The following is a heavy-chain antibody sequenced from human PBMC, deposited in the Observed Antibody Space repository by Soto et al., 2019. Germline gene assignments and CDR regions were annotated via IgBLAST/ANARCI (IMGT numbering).Heavy chain of an antibody. Sequence: APVKTLCKASGSTFSGHYMHWLRQAPRQGLEWMGWINPNSGGTNYAQKFQGRVTMTRDTSIRTAYMELSRLRSDYTAVYYCARDHDYGDYGLYYGMDVWGQGTTVTVSS. CDR1: GSTFSGHY. CDR2: INPNSGGT. D-gene: IGHD4-17*01. V-gene: IGHV1-2*02. CDR3: ARDHDYGDYGLYYGMDV. J-gene: IGHJ6*02.